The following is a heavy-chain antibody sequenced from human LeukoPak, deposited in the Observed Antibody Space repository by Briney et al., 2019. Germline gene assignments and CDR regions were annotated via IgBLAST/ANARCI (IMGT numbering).Heavy chain of an antibody. V-gene: IGHV3-21*04. CDR2: ISSSGSDT. J-gene: IGHJ4*02. CDR1: GFTFSSYS. D-gene: IGHD3-10*01. CDR3: ATDYYGSGTPGGYFHY. Sequence: GGSLRLSCAASGFTFSSYSINWVRQAPGKGLEWVSSISSSGSDTYYADSVKGRFTVSRDNAKNSLYLQLNSLRAEDTAVYYCATDYYGSGTPGGYFHYWGQGTLVTVSS.